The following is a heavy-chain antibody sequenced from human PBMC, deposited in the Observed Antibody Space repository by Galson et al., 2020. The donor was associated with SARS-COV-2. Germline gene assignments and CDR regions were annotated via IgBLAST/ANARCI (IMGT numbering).Heavy chain of an antibody. Sequence: GESLKISCAASGFTFSSYGMHWVRQAPGKGLEWVASISSTSKYIYYAASLWGRFTVSRDNSRNSLYLQVSSLIADDTAVYYCARDSSSSPWRVRDYYYMDVWGKGTAVTVS. CDR3: ARDSSSSPWRVRDYYYMDV. CDR2: ISSTSKYI. CDR1: GFTFSSYG. D-gene: IGHD2-2*01. J-gene: IGHJ6*03. V-gene: IGHV3-21*06.